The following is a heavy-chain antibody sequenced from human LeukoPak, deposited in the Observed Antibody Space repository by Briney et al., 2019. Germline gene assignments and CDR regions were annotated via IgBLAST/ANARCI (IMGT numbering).Heavy chain of an antibody. CDR1: GFTFSSYS. J-gene: IGHJ6*03. CDR3: AKDSGWHYMDV. Sequence: GGSLRLSCAASGFTFSSYSMNWVRQAPGKGLEWVSSISSSSSYIYYADSVKGRFTISRDNAKNSLYLQMNSLRAEDTAVYYCAKDSGWHYMDVWGKGTTVTVSS. D-gene: IGHD6-19*01. V-gene: IGHV3-21*01. CDR2: ISSSSSYI.